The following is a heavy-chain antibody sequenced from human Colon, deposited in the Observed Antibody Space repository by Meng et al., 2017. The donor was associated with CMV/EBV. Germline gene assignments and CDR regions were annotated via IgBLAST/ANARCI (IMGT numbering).Heavy chain of an antibody. Sequence: GGSLRLSCAASGIILGDYVMHWVRQAPGKGLEWGAFISSAGTKTNYADAVKGRFTISRDNSRNIMYLQMNSLRPDDTALYYCARGGGLDTLAAFDIWGQGTMVTVSS. D-gene: IGHD1-1*01. J-gene: IGHJ3*02. CDR2: ISSAGTKT. CDR1: GIILGDYV. V-gene: IGHV3-30*04. CDR3: ARGGGLDTLAAFDI.